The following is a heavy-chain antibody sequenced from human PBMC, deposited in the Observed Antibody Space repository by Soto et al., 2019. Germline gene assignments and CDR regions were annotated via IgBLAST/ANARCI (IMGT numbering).Heavy chain of an antibody. CDR1: GFTFSSYA. CDR2: ISYDGSNK. V-gene: IGHV3-30-3*01. Sequence: GGSLRLSCVASGFTFSSYAMHWVRQAPGKGLEWVAVISYDGSNKYYADYVKGRFTIPRDNSKNTLYLQMNSLRAEDTAVYYCARGKNGITGTSYGMDVWGQGTTVTVSS. CDR3: ARGKNGITGTSYGMDV. J-gene: IGHJ6*02. D-gene: IGHD1-7*01.